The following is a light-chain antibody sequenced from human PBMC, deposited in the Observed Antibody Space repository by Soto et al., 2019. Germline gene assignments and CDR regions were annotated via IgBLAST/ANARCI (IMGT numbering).Light chain of an antibody. CDR3: AAWDDSLNGYV. CDR2: TND. CDR1: STNIGSNS. V-gene: IGLV1-44*01. J-gene: IGLJ1*01. Sequence: QSVLTQPPSASGTPGRRVTISCSGSSTNIGSNSVNWFQQLPGTAPKLVIYTNDQRPAGVPDRFSGSKSGTSASLAISVLQSDDEADYYCAAWDDSLNGYVFGTGTKLTVL.